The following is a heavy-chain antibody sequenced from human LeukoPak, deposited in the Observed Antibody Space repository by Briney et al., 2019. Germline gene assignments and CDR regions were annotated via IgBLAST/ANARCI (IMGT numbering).Heavy chain of an antibody. D-gene: IGHD3-10*01. CDR2: INPNSGGT. CDR3: ARGPPADFGDVDV. V-gene: IGHV1-2*06. CDR1: GYTFIGHY. Sequence: ASVKVSCKASGYTFIGHYMHWVRQALGQGLEWMGRINPNSGGTNYAQKFQGRVTMTRDTSIKTVYMELSSLRSDDTAVYYCARGPPADFGDVDVWGQGTTVTVSS. J-gene: IGHJ6*02.